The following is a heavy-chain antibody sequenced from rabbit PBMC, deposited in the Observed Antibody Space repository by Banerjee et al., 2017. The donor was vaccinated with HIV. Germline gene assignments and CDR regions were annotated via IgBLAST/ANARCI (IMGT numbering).Heavy chain of an antibody. CDR1: GFSLSSSYN. CDR3: ARDVANDGYYTFNL. D-gene: IGHD1-1*01. V-gene: IGHV1S40*01. CDR2: IYIGTSGYT. J-gene: IGHJ4*01. Sequence: QSLEESGGDLVKPGASLTLTCTASGFSLSSSYNMCWVRQAPGKGLEWIACIYIGTSGYTSYASWAKGRFTISKTSTTVTLQMTSLTAADTATYFCARDVANDGYYTFNLWGPGTLVTVS.